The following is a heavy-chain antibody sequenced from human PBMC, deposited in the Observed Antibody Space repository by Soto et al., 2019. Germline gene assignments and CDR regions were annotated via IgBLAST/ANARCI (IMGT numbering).Heavy chain of an antibody. CDR2: IKQDGSDR. J-gene: IGHJ4*02. CDR3: ARGRGWLHDY. CDR1: GFSLSDYW. D-gene: IGHD6-19*01. Sequence: EGQLVESGAGLVQPGGSLRLSCAAPGFSLSDYWTNWVRQAPGKGLDWLASIKQDGSDRYYVDSVKSRFTISRDDAKNSLYLHMSSLRVEDTALYCCARGRGWLHDYWGQGTLVTVSS. V-gene: IGHV3-7*01.